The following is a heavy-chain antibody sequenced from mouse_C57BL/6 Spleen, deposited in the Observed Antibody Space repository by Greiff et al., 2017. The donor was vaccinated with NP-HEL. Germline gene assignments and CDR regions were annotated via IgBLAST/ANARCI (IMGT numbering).Heavy chain of an antibody. V-gene: IGHV10-1*01. CDR2: IRSKSNNYAT. Sequence: DAGGGLVQPKGSLKLSCAASGFSFNTYAMNWVRQAPGKGLEWVARIRSKSNNYATYYADSVKDRFTISRDDSESMLYLQMNNLKTEDTAMYYCVRQRDGYGLDYWGQGTTLTVSS. J-gene: IGHJ2*01. CDR3: VRQRDGYGLDY. D-gene: IGHD2-2*01. CDR1: GFSFNTYA.